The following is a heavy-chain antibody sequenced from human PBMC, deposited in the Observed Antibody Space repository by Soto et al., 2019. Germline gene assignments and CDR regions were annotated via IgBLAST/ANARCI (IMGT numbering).Heavy chain of an antibody. Sequence: QVQLQESGPGLVKPSQTLSLTCTVSGGSISSGDYYWSWIRQHPGKGLEWIGYIYYSGTTYYNPSLKSRLIISVDKSKNQFSLKLSSVTAADTAMYYCARVSYYYDGSASYVGGCVDWWGQGNLVTVSS. J-gene: IGHJ4*02. CDR3: ARVSYYYDGSASYVGGCVDW. CDR1: GGSISSGDYY. V-gene: IGHV4-31*03. D-gene: IGHD3-22*01. CDR2: IYYSGTT.